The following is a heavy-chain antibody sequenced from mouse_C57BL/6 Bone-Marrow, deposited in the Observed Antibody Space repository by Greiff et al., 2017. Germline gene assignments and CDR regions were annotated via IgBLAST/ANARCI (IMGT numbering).Heavy chain of an antibody. Sequence: VQLQQSGPELVKPGASVKIPCKASGYTFTDYNMDWVKQSHGKSLEWIGVINPNNGGTIYNQKFKGKATLTVDKYSSTAYMELRSLTSDDTAVYYCARSSCYWYFDVWGTGTTVTVAS. CDR2: INPNNGGT. D-gene: IGHD1-1*01. CDR1: GYTFTDYN. J-gene: IGHJ1*03. V-gene: IGHV1-18*01. CDR3: ARSSCYWYFDV.